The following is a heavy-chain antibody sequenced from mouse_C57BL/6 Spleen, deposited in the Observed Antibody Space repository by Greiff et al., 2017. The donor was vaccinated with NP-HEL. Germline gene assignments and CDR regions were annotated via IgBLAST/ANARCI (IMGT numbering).Heavy chain of an antibody. CDR1: GYTFTSYW. Sequence: VQLQQSGTELVKPGASVKLSCKASGYTFTSYWMHWVKQRPGQGLEWIGNINPSNGGTNYNEKFKSKATLTVDKSSSTAYMQLSSLTSEVSAVYYSAKSSLANWSWFAYWGQGTLVTVSA. V-gene: IGHV1-53*01. CDR3: AKSSLANWSWFAY. J-gene: IGHJ3*01. D-gene: IGHD4-1*01. CDR2: INPSNGGT.